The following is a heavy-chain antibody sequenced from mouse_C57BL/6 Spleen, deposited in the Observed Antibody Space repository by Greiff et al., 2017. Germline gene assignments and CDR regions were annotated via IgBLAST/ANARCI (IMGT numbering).Heavy chain of an antibody. V-gene: IGHV1-64*01. CDR2: IHPNSGST. CDR3: ARNDYYGSSHIDY. Sequence: QVQLQQPGAELVKPGASVKLSCKASGYTFTSYWMHWVKQRPGQGLEWIGMIHPNSGSTNYNEKFKSKATLTVDKSSSTPYMHISGLISEDSAVYYCARNDYYGSSHIDYWGQGTTLTVSS. J-gene: IGHJ2*01. D-gene: IGHD1-1*01. CDR1: GYTFTSYW.